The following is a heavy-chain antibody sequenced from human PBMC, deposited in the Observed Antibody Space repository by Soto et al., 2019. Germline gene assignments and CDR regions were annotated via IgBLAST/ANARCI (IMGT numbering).Heavy chain of an antibody. CDR2: IKQDGSEK. J-gene: IGHJ4*02. Sequence: PGGSLRLSCAASGFTSSGYWMSWVRQAPGKGLEWVANIKQDGSEKYYVDSVKGRFTISRDNAKNSLYLLMNSLRAEDTAVYYCAKNNRYCSSNNCFVFDYWGQGTLVTVPQ. CDR1: GFTSSGYW. CDR3: AKNNRYCSSNNCFVFDY. D-gene: IGHD2-2*01. V-gene: IGHV3-7*01.